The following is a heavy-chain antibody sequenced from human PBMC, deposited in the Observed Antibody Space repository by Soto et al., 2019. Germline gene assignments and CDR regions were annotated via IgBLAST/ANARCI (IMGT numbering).Heavy chain of an antibody. CDR2: ISGGGDTT. Sequence: PGGSLRLSCETSGFAFSNYWMSCVRQLPGKGLEWVSVISGGGDTTYYTPSVKGRFTISRDDFRNTLYLQMNSLRTEDTAIYYCAKLRDFVVLPAGILDYWGPGTLVTVSS. V-gene: IGHV3-23*01. J-gene: IGHJ4*02. CDR3: AKLRDFVVLPAGILDY. D-gene: IGHD2-8*01. CDR1: GFAFSNYW.